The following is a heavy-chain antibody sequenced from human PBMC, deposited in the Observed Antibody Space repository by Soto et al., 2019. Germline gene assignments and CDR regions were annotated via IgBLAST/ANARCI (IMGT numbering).Heavy chain of an antibody. J-gene: IGHJ5*02. CDR2: INPNTGGT. CDR3: ARVRPRREFDP. Sequence: QVQLVQSGAEVKRPGTSMKVSCKASGYIFTSYYIHWVRQVPGQGLEWMGWINPNTGGTNYAQRFEGRVTMTRDTAIRTAYRELSRLTRDDTAIYFCARVRPRREFDPWGQGTLVTVSS. CDR1: GYIFTSYY. V-gene: IGHV1-2*02.